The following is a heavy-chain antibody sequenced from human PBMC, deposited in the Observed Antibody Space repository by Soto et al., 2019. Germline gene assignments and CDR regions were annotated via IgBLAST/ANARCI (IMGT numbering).Heavy chain of an antibody. CDR1: GGSFRRYA. D-gene: IGHD2-2*01. Sequence: SVKVSCKAAGGSFRRYARRWVGQASGQGLEWMGTLTPILAIPNYAHKFQARVPITAHKSTSTAYMELSTLRSEDTAVYYCALICTSTSCYASRRPPLDSSGQGTLVTLSS. V-gene: IGHV1-69*04. J-gene: IGHJ5*01. CDR2: LTPILAIP. CDR3: ALICTSTSCYASRRPPLDS.